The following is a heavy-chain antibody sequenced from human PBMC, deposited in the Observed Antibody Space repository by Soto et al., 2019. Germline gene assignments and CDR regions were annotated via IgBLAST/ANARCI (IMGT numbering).Heavy chain of an antibody. CDR1: GGSFSGYY. CDR2: INHSGST. Sequence: SETLSLTCAVYGGSFSGYYWSWIRQPPGKGLEWIGEINHSGSTNYNPSLKSRVTISVDTSKNQFSRKLSSVTAADTAVYYCARALVVVPAAIGYPSHYYYYGMDVWGQGTTVTVSS. J-gene: IGHJ6*02. D-gene: IGHD2-2*01. V-gene: IGHV4-34*01. CDR3: ARALVVVPAAIGYPSHYYYYGMDV.